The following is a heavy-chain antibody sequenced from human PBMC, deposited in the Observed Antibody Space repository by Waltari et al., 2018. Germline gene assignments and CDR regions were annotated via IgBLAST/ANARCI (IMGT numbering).Heavy chain of an antibody. Sequence: VQLQESGPRLVKPSETLSLKCSVSGGSFSTYYWTWIPQPAGKGLEWIGRFYSNGCTNYNPTRKSRVIMSVDTSKTYFSLKLTSVTTADTAVYYCARTNGGIYGLGSSPTDQYYFYMDVWGKGTTVTVSS. V-gene: IGHV4-4*07. J-gene: IGHJ6*03. CDR3: ARTNGGIYGLGSSPTDQYYFYMDV. D-gene: IGHD3-10*01. CDR1: GGSFSTYY. CDR2: FYSNGCT.